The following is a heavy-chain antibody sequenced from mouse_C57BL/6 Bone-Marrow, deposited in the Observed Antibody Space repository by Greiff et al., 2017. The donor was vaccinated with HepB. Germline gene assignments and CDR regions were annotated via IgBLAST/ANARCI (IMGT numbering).Heavy chain of an antibody. V-gene: IGHV5-12*01. Sequence: DVMLVESGGGLVQPGGSLKLSCAASGFTFSDYYMYWVRQTPEKWLEWVAYISNGGGSTYYPDTVKGRFTISRDNAKNTLYLQMSRLKSEDTAMYYCARGGLLLFAYWGQGTLVTVSA. CDR3: ARGGLLLFAY. D-gene: IGHD2-3*01. J-gene: IGHJ3*01. CDR1: GFTFSDYY. CDR2: ISNGGGST.